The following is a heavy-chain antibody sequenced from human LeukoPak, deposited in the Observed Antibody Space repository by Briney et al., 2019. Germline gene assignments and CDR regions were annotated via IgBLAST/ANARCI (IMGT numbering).Heavy chain of an antibody. CDR3: ARDPTLYSGYDFRYYYGMDV. CDR2: IYYSGST. Sequence: SETLSLTCTVSGGSISSGGYYWSWIRQHPGKGLEWIGYIYYSGSTYYNPSLKSRVTISVDTSKNQFSLKLSSVTAADTAVYYCARDPTLYSGYDFRYYYGMDVWGQGTTVTVSS. V-gene: IGHV4-31*03. D-gene: IGHD5-12*01. J-gene: IGHJ6*02. CDR1: GGSISSGGYY.